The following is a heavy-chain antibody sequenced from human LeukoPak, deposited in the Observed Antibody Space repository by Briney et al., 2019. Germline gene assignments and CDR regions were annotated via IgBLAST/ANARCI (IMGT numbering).Heavy chain of an antibody. J-gene: IGHJ4*02. CDR2: IYYSGGT. D-gene: IGHD1-1*01. CDR1: GGSISSYY. Sequence: SETLSLTCTVSGGSISSYYWSWIRQPPGKGLEWIGYIYYSGGTNYNPSLKSRVTISVDTSKNQFSLKLSSVTAADTAVYYCARTRVPTAYFDYWGQGTLVTVSS. V-gene: IGHV4-59*01. CDR3: ARTRVPTAYFDY.